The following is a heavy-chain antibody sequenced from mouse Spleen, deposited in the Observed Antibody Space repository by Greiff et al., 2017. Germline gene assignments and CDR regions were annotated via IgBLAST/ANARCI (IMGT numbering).Heavy chain of an antibody. V-gene: IGHV5-17*01. Sequence: EVQRVESGGGLVKPGGSLKLSCAASGFTFSDYGMHWVRQAPEKGLEWVAYISSGSSTIYYADTVKGRFTISRDNAKNTLFLQMTSLRSEDTAMYYCAQDDYDEGFAYWGQGTLVTVSA. CDR1: GFTFSDYG. CDR3: AQDDYDEGFAY. D-gene: IGHD2-4*01. J-gene: IGHJ3*01. CDR2: ISSGSSTI.